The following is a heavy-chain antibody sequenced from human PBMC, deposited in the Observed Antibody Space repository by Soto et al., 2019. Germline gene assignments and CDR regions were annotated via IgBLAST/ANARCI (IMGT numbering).Heavy chain of an antibody. CDR1: GASITFGGYS. J-gene: IGHJ5*01. Sequence: QLQLHESGSGLVKPSQTLSLTCTVSGASITFGGYSWSWIRQTPGKGLEWIGYINPDGGTNYNPSLKGRVTISIDPSKMQFSLKVNSVTAADTAVYYCARGQRSDPWFDSWGQGALVTVSS. CDR2: INPDGGT. V-gene: IGHV4-30-2*01. CDR3: ARGQRSDPWFDS.